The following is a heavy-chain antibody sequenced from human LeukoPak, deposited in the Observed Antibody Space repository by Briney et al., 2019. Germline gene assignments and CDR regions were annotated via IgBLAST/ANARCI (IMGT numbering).Heavy chain of an antibody. D-gene: IGHD6-19*01. J-gene: IGHJ3*02. V-gene: IGHV3-23*01. CDR1: GFTFSNHG. CDR2: IRGSGFST. Sequence: GGSLRLSCAASGFTFSNHGMSWVRQAPGKGLEWVSGIRGSGFSTYYADSVKGRFTISRDNSKNTLYLQMNSLRAEDTAVYYCARGIAVAADAFDIWGQGTMVTVSS. CDR3: ARGIAVAADAFDI.